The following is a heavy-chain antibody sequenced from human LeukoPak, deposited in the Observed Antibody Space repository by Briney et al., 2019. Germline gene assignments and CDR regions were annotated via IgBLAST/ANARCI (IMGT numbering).Heavy chain of an antibody. J-gene: IGHJ4*02. CDR2: ISAYNGNT. CDR1: GYTFTSYG. Sequence: ASVKVSCKASGYTFTSYGISWVRQAPGQGLEWMGWISAYNGNTNYAQKLQGRVTITTDESTSTAYMELSSLRSEDTAVYYCASLVGGRLQLELPYWGQGTLVTVSS. D-gene: IGHD1-7*01. CDR3: ASLVGGRLQLELPY. V-gene: IGHV1-18*01.